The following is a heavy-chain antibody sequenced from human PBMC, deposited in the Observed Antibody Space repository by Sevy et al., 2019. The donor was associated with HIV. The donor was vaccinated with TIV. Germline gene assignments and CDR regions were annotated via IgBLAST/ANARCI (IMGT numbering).Heavy chain of an antibody. CDR3: TTHAGIAAAGRVFDY. D-gene: IGHD6-13*01. J-gene: IGHJ4*02. V-gene: IGHV3-72*01. CDR1: GFTFSDHY. CDR2: TRNKADSYTT. Sequence: GGSLRLSCAASGFTFSDHYMEWVRQAPGKGLEWVGRTRNKADSYTTEYAASVKGRFTISRDDSKNSLYLQMNSLKTEDTAVYYCTTHAGIAAAGRVFDYWGQGTPVTVSS.